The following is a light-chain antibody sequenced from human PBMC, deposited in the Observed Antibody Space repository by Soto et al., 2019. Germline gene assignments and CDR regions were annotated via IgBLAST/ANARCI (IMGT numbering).Light chain of an antibody. J-gene: IGLJ1*01. CDR2: EGH. V-gene: IGLV2-14*02. CDR1: SGFVGSFSL. CDR3: SSYTTSSTVV. Sequence: QSVLAQPASVSGSPGQSITISCTGTSGFVGSFSLVSWYQQHPGEAPKVMISEGHRRPSGVPGRFSGSKSGNTASLTISGLQPEDEAEYYCSSYTTSSTVVFGTGTKVTV.